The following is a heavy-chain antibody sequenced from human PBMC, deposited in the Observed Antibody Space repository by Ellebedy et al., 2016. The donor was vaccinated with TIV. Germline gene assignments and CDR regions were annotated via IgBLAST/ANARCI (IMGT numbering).Heavy chain of an antibody. J-gene: IGHJ4*02. CDR2: ISSSSSTI. CDR1: GFTFSSYS. CDR3: ARAKDSSALRFLEWFFY. V-gene: IGHV3-48*01. Sequence: GGSLRLSXAASGFTFSSYSMNWVRQAPGKGLEWVSYISSSSSTIYYADSVKGRFTISRDNAKNSLYLQMNSLRAEDTAVYYCARAKDSSALRFLEWFFYWGQGTLVTVSS. D-gene: IGHD3-3*01.